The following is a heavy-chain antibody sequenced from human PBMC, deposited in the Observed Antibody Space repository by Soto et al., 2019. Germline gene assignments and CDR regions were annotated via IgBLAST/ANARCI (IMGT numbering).Heavy chain of an antibody. Sequence: EVQLVESGGGLVQPGGSLRLACAASGFTFSNSWMSWVRQAPGKGLVWVANIKRDGSVKNYVDSVKGRVTISRDNAKNSLYLQMNSLRAEDTTVYYCARLWITVTCDYWGPGTLVTVSS. D-gene: IGHD4-17*01. J-gene: IGHJ4*02. CDR3: ARLWITVTCDY. CDR1: GFTFSNSW. V-gene: IGHV3-7*04. CDR2: IKRDGSVK.